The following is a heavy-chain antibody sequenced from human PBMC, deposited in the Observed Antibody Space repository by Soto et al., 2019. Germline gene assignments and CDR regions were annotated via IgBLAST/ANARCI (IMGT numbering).Heavy chain of an antibody. J-gene: IGHJ6*02. V-gene: IGHV3-11*06. D-gene: IGHD3-3*01. CDR2: ISSSGTYT. CDR1: GFKFSDYH. CDR3: ACVAPTIFGAQFHHNLVDV. Sequence: GGSLRLSCAASGFKFSDYHMTWIRQAQGKGLEWISYISSSGTYTTYTDSVKGRFTVSRDNAKSSLYLQMNSLRGEDTAVYYCACVAPTIFGAQFHHNLVDVWGQGNTVTVSS.